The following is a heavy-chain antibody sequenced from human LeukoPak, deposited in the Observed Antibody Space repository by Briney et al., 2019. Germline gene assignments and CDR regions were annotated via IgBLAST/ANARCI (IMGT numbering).Heavy chain of an antibody. J-gene: IGHJ4*02. D-gene: IGHD3-16*01. V-gene: IGHV4-34*01. CDR2: INHSGST. CDR3: ARRWGGYGQMFDY. Sequence: PSETLSLTCAVYGGSFSGYYWSWIRQPPGKGLEWIGEINHSGSTNYNPSLKSRVTISVDTSKNQFSLKLSSVTAADTAVYYCARRWGGYGQMFDYWGQGTLVTVSS. CDR1: GGSFSGYY.